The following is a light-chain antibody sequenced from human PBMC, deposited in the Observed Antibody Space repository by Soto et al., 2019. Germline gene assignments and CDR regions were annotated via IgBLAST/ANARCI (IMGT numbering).Light chain of an antibody. V-gene: IGKV1-5*01. CDR2: DAS. CDR1: QSISSW. J-gene: IGKJ1*01. Sequence: DIQMTQSPSTLSASVGDRVTITCRASQSISSWLAWYQQKPGEAPKLLIYDASSLESGVPSRFSDSGSGTEFTLTISSLQPDDFATYYCQQYNSYSRTWTFGQGTKVDI. CDR3: QQYNSYSRTWT.